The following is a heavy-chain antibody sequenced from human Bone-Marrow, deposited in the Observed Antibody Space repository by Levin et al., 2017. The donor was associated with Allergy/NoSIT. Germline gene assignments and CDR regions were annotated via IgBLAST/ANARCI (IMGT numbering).Heavy chain of an antibody. J-gene: IGHJ6*02. CDR3: AKSPSTSGAYGMDV. V-gene: IGHV3-23*01. Sequence: GGSLRLSCAATGFNINTYAMSWVRQAPGKGPEWVASFTGGAGSAYFAEFVEGRFTISRDTSANMLYLQMNSLRAEDTAIYYCAKSPSTSGAYGMDVWGRGTTVTVSS. CDR2: FTGGAGSA. CDR1: GFNINTYA. D-gene: IGHD1-26*01.